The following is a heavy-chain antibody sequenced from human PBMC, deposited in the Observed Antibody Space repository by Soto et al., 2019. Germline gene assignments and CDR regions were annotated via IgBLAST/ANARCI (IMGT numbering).Heavy chain of an antibody. Sequence: SETLSLTCDVSNYSIKSGYYWGWIRQSPGKRPEWIGSIYHTGITYYKSSLKSRVTISVDTSKNQFSLTLKSVTAADTAVYYCTKLQRRWLNSDYWGQGTLVTVSS. CDR2: IYHTGIT. D-gene: IGHD5-12*01. J-gene: IGHJ4*02. V-gene: IGHV4-38-2*01. CDR1: NYSIKSGYY. CDR3: TKLQRRWLNSDY.